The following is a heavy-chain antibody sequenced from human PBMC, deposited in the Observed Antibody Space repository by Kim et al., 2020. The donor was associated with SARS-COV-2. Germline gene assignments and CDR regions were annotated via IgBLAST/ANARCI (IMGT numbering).Heavy chain of an antibody. V-gene: IGHV3-30*02. CDR3: AKGRIAVAGTPMNY. Sequence: AYSVKDRFTISRDDSKNTLYLQMSSLRAEDTAIYYCAKGRIAVAGTPMNYWGQGTLVTVSS. J-gene: IGHJ4*02. D-gene: IGHD6-19*01.